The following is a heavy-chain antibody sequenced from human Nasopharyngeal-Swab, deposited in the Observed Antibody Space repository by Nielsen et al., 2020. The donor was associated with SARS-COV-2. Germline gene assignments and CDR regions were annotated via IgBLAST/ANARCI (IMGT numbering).Heavy chain of an antibody. CDR3: ARGRYNWNDRGFDL. V-gene: IGHV4-61*03. J-gene: IGHJ4*02. Sequence: SETPSLTCTVSGASLSGTSYYWGWIRQPPGKGLEWIASIYYSENTNYNPSLKSRVTISVDTSRNHIFLRLNSVTAADTAVYYCARGRYNWNDRGFDLWGQGARVTVSA. D-gene: IGHD1-1*01. CDR1: GASLSGTSYY. CDR2: IYYSENT.